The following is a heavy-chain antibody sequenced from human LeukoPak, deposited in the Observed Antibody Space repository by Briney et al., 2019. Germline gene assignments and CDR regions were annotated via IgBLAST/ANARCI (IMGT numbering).Heavy chain of an antibody. D-gene: IGHD3-16*02. V-gene: IGHV3-7*01. CDR3: TRPRYRGFDY. Sequence: GGSLRLSCAASGLISWVRQAPGQGLEWVASIKEDGGRKYYVDSVRGRFTVSRDSTKNSLYLQMNSLRAEDTAVYYCTRPRYRGFDYWGQGILVTVSS. CDR2: IKEDGGRK. J-gene: IGHJ4*02. CDR1: GL.